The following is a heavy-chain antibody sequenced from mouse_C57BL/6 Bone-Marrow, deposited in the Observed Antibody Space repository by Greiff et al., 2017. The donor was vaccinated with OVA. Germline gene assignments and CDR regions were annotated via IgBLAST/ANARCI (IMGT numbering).Heavy chain of an antibody. J-gene: IGHJ2*01. V-gene: IGHV1-19*01. Sequence: VQLQQSGPVLVKPGASVKMSCKASGYTFTDYYMNWVKQSHGKSLEWIGVINPYNGGTSYNQKFKGKATLTVDKSSSTAYMELNSLTSEDSAVYYCARGPSTTVYWGQGTTLTVSS. CDR2: INPYNGGT. D-gene: IGHD1-1*01. CDR3: ARGPSTTVY. CDR1: GYTFTDYY.